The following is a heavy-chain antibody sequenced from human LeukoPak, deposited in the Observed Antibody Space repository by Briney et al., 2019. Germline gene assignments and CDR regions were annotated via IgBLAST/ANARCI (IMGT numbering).Heavy chain of an antibody. J-gene: IGHJ6*03. CDR1: GFTFDDYA. Sequence: GGSLRLSCAASGFTFDDYAMHWVRQAPGKGLEWVSGISWNSGSIGYADSVKGRFTISRDNAKNSLYLQMNSLRAEDMALYYCAKDGAASLYYMDVWGKGTTVTVSS. D-gene: IGHD2-15*01. CDR2: ISWNSGSI. V-gene: IGHV3-9*03. CDR3: AKDGAASLYYMDV.